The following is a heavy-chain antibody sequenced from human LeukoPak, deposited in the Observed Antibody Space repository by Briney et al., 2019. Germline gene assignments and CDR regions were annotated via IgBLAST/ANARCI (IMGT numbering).Heavy chain of an antibody. Sequence: GGFLRLSCAASGFTFDDYGMSWVRQAPGKGLEWVSGINWNGGSTGYADSVKGRFTISRDNSKNSLYLQMNSLRAEDTALYYCARKSAAAEENYYYYYMDVWGKGTTVTVSS. CDR1: GFTFDDYG. CDR3: ARKSAAAEENYYYYYMDV. D-gene: IGHD6-13*01. J-gene: IGHJ6*03. CDR2: INWNGGST. V-gene: IGHV3-20*04.